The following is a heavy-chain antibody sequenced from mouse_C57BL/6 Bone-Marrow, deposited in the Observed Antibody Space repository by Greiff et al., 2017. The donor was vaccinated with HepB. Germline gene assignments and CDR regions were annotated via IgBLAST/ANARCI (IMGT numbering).Heavy chain of an antibody. CDR3: ARLIYYYGSSYGY. Sequence: VKVVESGPGLVAPSQSLSITCTVSGFSLTSYAISWVRQPPGKGLEWLGVIWTGGGTNYNSALKSRLSISKDNSKSQVFLKMNSLQTDDTARYYCARLIYYYGSSYGYWGQGTTLTVSS. CDR2: IWTGGGT. CDR1: GFSLTSYA. V-gene: IGHV2-9-1*01. D-gene: IGHD1-1*01. J-gene: IGHJ2*01.